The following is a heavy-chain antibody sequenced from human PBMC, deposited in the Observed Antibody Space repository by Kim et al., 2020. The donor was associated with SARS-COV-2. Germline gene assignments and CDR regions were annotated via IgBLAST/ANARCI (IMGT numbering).Heavy chain of an antibody. Sequence: GGSLRLSCAASGFTFSSYAMHWVRQAPGKGLEWVAVISYDGSNKYYADSVKGRFTISRDNSKNTLYLQMNSLRAEDTAVYYCAREGPPKVLWDYVWGSYRYYFDYWGQGTLVTVSS. CDR1: GFTFSSYA. J-gene: IGHJ4*02. D-gene: IGHD3-16*02. V-gene: IGHV3-30-3*01. CDR2: ISYDGSNK. CDR3: AREGPPKVLWDYVWGSYRYYFDY.